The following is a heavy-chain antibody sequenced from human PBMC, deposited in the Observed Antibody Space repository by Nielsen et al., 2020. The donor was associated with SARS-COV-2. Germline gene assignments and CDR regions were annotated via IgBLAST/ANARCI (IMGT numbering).Heavy chain of an antibody. CDR1: GYTFTGYY. D-gene: IGHD2-21*01. Sequence: ASVKVSCKASGYTFTGYYIHWVRQAPGQGLEWMGRINPNSGGTNYAQKFQGRVTMTRDTSISTAYMELSRLRSDDTAVYYCAHGPDRHIYYYGMDVWGQGTTVTVSS. J-gene: IGHJ6*02. V-gene: IGHV1-2*06. CDR2: INPNSGGT. CDR3: AHGPDRHIYYYGMDV.